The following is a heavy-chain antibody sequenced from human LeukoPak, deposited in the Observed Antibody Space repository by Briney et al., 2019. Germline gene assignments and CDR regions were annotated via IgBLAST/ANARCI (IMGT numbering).Heavy chain of an antibody. J-gene: IGHJ6*04. CDR1: GYTFTGYY. Sequence: GASVKVSCKASGYTFTGYYMHWVRQAPGQGLEWMGWINPNSGGTNYAQKFQGRVTMTRDTSISTAYMELSRLRSDNTAVYYCARLAILTGYYDAEDVWGKGTAVTVSS. D-gene: IGHD3-9*01. V-gene: IGHV1-2*02. CDR3: ARLAILTGYYDAEDV. CDR2: INPNSGGT.